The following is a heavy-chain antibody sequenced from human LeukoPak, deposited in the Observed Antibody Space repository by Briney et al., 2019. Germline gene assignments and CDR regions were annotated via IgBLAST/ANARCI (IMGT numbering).Heavy chain of an antibody. Sequence: GSLRLSCAASGFIFSNYAMSWVRQAPGKGLEWVAVISYDGSNKYYADSVKGRFTISRDNSKNTLYLQMNSLRGEDTAVYYCAKGLQLWAPIDYWGQGTLVTVSS. CDR3: AKGLQLWAPIDY. CDR1: GFIFSNYA. CDR2: ISYDGSNK. D-gene: IGHD5-18*01. V-gene: IGHV3-30*18. J-gene: IGHJ4*02.